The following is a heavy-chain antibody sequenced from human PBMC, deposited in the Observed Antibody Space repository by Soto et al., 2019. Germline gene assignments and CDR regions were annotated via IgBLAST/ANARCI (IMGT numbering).Heavy chain of an antibody. D-gene: IGHD3-16*01. V-gene: IGHV4-31*03. J-gene: IGHJ5*02. Sequence: LSLTCTVSGGSISSGGYYWSWIRQHPGKGLEWIGYIYYSGSTYYNPSLKSRATISVDTSKNQFSLKLSSVTAADTAVYYCARERGKQQGWFDPWGQGTLVTVSS. CDR1: GGSISSGGYY. CDR2: IYYSGST. CDR3: ARERGKQQGWFDP.